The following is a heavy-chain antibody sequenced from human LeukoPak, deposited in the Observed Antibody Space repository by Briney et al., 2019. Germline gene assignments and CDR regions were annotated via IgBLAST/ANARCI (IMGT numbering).Heavy chain of an antibody. CDR2: IYYSGST. D-gene: IGHD3-22*01. CDR3: ARDYYDSSGYRTLGY. J-gene: IGHJ4*02. CDR1: GGSISSYY. Sequence: SEKLSLNCTVSGGSISSYYWSWIRQPPGEGLEWIGYIYYSGSTNYNPSLKSRVTISVDTSKNQFSLKLSSVTAADTAVYYCARDYYDSSGYRTLGYWGQGTLVTVSS. V-gene: IGHV4-59*12.